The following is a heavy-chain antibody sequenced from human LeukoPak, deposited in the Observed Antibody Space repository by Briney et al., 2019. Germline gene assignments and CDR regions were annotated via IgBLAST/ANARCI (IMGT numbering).Heavy chain of an antibody. Sequence: GGSLRLSCAASGFTFSSYWMHWVRQAPGKGLVWVSRIKSDGSTNYADSVKGRFTISRDNAKNTVSLQMNSLRAEDTGVYFCARAPSEIGGYYPEYFRHWGQGTLFTFSS. D-gene: IGHD3-22*01. V-gene: IGHV3-74*01. CDR3: ARAPSEIGGYYPEYFRH. J-gene: IGHJ1*01. CDR1: GFTFSSYW. CDR2: IKSDGST.